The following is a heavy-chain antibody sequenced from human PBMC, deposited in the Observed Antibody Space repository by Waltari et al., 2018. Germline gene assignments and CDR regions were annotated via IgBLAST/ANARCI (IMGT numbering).Heavy chain of an antibody. CDR3: ARDRPRGYDILTSIDY. V-gene: IGHV4-39*07. D-gene: IGHD3-9*01. CDR1: GGSISSSSYY. J-gene: IGHJ4*02. CDR2: NYYSGST. Sequence: QLQLQESGPGLVKPSETLSLTCTVSGGSISSSSYYWGWIRQPPGKGLEWIGSNYYSGSTYYNPSLKSRVTISVDTSKNQFSLKLSSVTAADTAVYYCARDRPRGYDILTSIDYWGQGTLVTVSS.